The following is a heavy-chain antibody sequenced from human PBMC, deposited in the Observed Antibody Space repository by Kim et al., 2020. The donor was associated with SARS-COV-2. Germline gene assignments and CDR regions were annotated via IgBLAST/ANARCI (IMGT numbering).Heavy chain of an antibody. CDR3: ARGHPYYGMDV. CDR2: INHSGST. J-gene: IGHJ6*02. CDR1: GGSFSGYY. V-gene: IGHV4-34*01. Sequence: SETLSLTCAVYGGSFSGYYWSWIRQPPGKGLEWIGEINHSGSTNYNPSLKSRVTISVDTSKNQFSLKLSSVTAADTAVYYCARGHPYYGMDVWGQGTTVTVSS.